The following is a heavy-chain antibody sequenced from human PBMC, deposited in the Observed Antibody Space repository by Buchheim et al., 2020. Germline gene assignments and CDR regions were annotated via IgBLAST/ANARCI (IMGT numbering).Heavy chain of an antibody. V-gene: IGHV3-30*18. CDR3: AKEKGGSYLGMDV. CDR2: ISYDGSNK. Sequence: VQLVESGGGLVQPGGSLRLSCAASGFSFSTYSMNWVRQAPGKGLEWVAVISYDGSNKYYADSVKGRFTISRDNSKNTLYLQMNSLRAEDTAVYYCAKEKGGSYLGMDVWGQGTT. D-gene: IGHD1-26*01. J-gene: IGHJ6*02. CDR1: GFSFSTYS.